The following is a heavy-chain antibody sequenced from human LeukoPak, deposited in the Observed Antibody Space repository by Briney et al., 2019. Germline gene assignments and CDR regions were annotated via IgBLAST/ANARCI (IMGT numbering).Heavy chain of an antibody. D-gene: IGHD4-17*01. V-gene: IGHV4-4*07. Sequence: SETLSLTCTVSGGSISSYYWSWIWHPPPPGLDWIGRIYTSGSTNYNPSLKSRVTTSVDTSKNQFSLKLSSVTAADTAVYYCARDLRYGAYFDYWGQGTLVTVSS. CDR2: IYTSGST. J-gene: IGHJ4*02. CDR3: ARDLRYGAYFDY. CDR1: GGSISSYY.